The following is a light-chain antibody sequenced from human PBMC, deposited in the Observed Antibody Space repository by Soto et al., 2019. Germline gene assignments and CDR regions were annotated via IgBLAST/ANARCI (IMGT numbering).Light chain of an antibody. J-gene: IGKJ1*01. Sequence: EIVLTQSPGTLSLSPGERATLSCRASHTVTSSYLAWYHQKPGQAPRLLIYCASTRATGIPPRFSGSGSGTEFTLTISSMQSEDFAVYYCQQYGSSRWTFGQGTKVDIK. V-gene: IGKV3-20*01. CDR1: HTVTSSY. CDR2: CAS. CDR3: QQYGSSRWT.